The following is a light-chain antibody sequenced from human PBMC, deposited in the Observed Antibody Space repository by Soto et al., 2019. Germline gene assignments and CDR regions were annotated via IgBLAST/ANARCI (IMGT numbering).Light chain of an antibody. V-gene: IGKV3-20*01. Sequence: EIVLTQSPGTLSLSPGERATLSCRASQSVSSSYLAWYQQKPGQAPRLLIDGASSRATGIPDRFSGSGSGTDFTLTISRLEPEDFAVYYCQQYGSSRVTFGGGTKVEIK. CDR3: QQYGSSRVT. CDR2: GAS. CDR1: QSVSSSY. J-gene: IGKJ4*01.